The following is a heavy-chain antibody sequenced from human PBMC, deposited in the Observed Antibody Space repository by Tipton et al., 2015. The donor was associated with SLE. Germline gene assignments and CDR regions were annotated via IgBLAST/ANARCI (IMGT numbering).Heavy chain of an antibody. J-gene: IGHJ4*02. CDR2: INWNGGST. CDR1: GFTFDDYG. D-gene: IGHD4-17*01. V-gene: IGHV3-20*04. Sequence: SLRLSCAASGFTFDDYGMHWVRQAPGKGLEWVSGINWNGGSTGYADSVKGRFSISRDNSQNTLYLQMNSLRAEDTAVYYCAKDLKPDGYYDIDYWGQGTLVTVSS. CDR3: AKDLKPDGYYDIDY.